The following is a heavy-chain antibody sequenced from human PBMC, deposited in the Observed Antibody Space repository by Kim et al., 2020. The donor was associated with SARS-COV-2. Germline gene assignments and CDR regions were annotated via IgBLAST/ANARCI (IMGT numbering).Heavy chain of an antibody. J-gene: IGHJ6*02. D-gene: IGHD1-7*01. CDR1: GFTVSSNY. Sequence: GGSLRLSCAVSGFTVSSNYMSWVRQAPGKGLEWVSVIYSGGTTYYADSVKGRFTISRDNSKNTLYLQMNSLRAEDAALYYCARGNYGSSYGMDVWGQGTTVTVSS. V-gene: IGHV3-53*01. CDR2: IYSGGTT. CDR3: ARGNYGSSYGMDV.